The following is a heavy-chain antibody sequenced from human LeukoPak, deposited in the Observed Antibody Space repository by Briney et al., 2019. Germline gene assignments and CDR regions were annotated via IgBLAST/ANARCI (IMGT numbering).Heavy chain of an antibody. CDR1: GGSFSGYY. Sequence: SETLSLTCAVYGGSFSGYYWSWIRQPPGKGLEWIGEINHSGSTNYNPSLKSRVTISVDTSKNQFSLKLSSVTAADTAVYYCARGLALRYFDWLDYYYYMDVWGKGTTVTVSS. CDR3: ARGLALRYFDWLDYYYYMDV. D-gene: IGHD3-9*01. V-gene: IGHV4-34*01. J-gene: IGHJ6*03. CDR2: INHSGST.